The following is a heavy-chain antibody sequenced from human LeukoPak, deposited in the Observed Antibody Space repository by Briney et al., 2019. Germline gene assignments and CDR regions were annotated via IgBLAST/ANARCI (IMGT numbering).Heavy chain of an antibody. V-gene: IGHV2-5*01. D-gene: IGHD3-22*01. CDR3: AHRRQYYDSSGYYYDDS. CDR2: IYWNEDK. Sequence: SGPTLVKPTQTLTLTCTFSGFSLSTSGVGVGWIRQPPGKALEWLALIYWNEDKRYSPSLKSRLTITKDTSKNQVVLTMTNMDPVDTATYYCAHRRQYYDSSGYYYDDSWGQGTLVTVSS. J-gene: IGHJ4*02. CDR1: GFSLSTSGVG.